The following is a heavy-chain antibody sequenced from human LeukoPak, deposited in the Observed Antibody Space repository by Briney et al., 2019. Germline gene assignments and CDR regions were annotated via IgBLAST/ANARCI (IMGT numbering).Heavy chain of an antibody. CDR3: AREEDSSPDAFDI. J-gene: IGHJ3*02. CDR1: GGSISSSSYY. V-gene: IGHV4-39*07. D-gene: IGHD6-13*01. CDR2: ISHSGST. Sequence: SETLSLTCTVSGGSISSSSYYWGWIRQPPGKGLEWIGSISHSGSTYYNPSLKSRVTISVDTSKNQFSLKLSSVTAADTAVYYCAREEDSSPDAFDIWGQGTMVTVSS.